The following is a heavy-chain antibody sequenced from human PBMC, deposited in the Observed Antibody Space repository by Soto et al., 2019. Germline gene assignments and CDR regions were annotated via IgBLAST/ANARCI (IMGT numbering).Heavy chain of an antibody. CDR3: XRGDLPYSHFDP. V-gene: IGHV4-59*01. D-gene: IGHD2-15*01. CDR2: IYYSGPT. CDR1: GGSISSYY. J-gene: IGHJ5*02. Sequence: SETLSLTCTVSGGSISSYYWSWIRQPPGKGPEWIGYIYYSGPTKSNASVKSRVTLSVDTSKNQFSLKLNSVTAAXTAVYYXXRGDLPYSHFDPWGQGTQVTVSS.